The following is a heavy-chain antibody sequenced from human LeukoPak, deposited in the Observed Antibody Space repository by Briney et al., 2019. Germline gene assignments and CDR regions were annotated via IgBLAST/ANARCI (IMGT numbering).Heavy chain of an antibody. CDR1: GDSISSYY. V-gene: IGHV4-39*01. D-gene: IGHD2-15*01. Sequence: SETLSLTCTVSGDSISSYYWGWIRQPPGKGLEWIGSIYYSGSTYYNPSLKSRVTISVDTSKNQFSLKLSSVTAADTAVYYCARVVVAATAWFDPWGQGTLVTVSS. CDR2: IYYSGST. J-gene: IGHJ5*02. CDR3: ARVVVAATAWFDP.